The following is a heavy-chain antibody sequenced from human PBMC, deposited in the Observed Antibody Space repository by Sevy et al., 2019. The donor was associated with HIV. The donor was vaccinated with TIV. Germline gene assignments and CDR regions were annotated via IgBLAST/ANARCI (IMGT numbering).Heavy chain of an antibody. CDR3: AKDLDKAYSSSWPDY. J-gene: IGHJ4*02. D-gene: IGHD6-13*01. Sequence: GGSLRLSCAASGFTFSSYWMSWVRQAPGKGLEWVANIKQDGSEKYYVDSVKGRFTISRDNAKNSLYLQMNSLRAEDTAVYYCAKDLDKAYSSSWPDYWGQGTLVTVSS. CDR1: GFTFSSYW. V-gene: IGHV3-7*01. CDR2: IKQDGSEK.